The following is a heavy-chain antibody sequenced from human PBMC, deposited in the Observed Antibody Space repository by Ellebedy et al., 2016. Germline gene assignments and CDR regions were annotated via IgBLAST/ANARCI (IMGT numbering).Heavy chain of an antibody. D-gene: IGHD4-17*01. CDR1: GLNFNTFL. CDR2: ISANSDIT. CDR3: RQGHYADL. V-gene: IGHV3-23*01. Sequence: GESLKISXTASGLNFNTFLMSWVRQAPGKGLEWVSTISANSDITRYADSVKGRFTVSRDNSRNTVYLRMNNLRVEDTALYYCRQGHYADLWGQGTLVTVSS. J-gene: IGHJ5*02.